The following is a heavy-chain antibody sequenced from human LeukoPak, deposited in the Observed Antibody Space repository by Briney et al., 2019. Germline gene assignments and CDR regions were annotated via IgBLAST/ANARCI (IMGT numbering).Heavy chain of an antibody. D-gene: IGHD6-19*01. V-gene: IGHV4-59*01. Sequence: SETLSLTCTVSGGSISSYYWSWIRQPPGKGLEWIGYIYYSGSTNYNPSLKSRVTISVDTSKNQFSLKLSSVTAADTAVYYCASFPEPPGLGAFDIWGQGTMVTVSS. CDR3: ASFPEPPGLGAFDI. CDR2: IYYSGST. J-gene: IGHJ3*02. CDR1: GGSISSYY.